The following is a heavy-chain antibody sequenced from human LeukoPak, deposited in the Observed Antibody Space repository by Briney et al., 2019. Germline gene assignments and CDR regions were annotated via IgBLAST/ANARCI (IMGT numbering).Heavy chain of an antibody. CDR2: ISSSSSTI. CDR3: ARDHRVYRVGAMAYYYYCMDV. D-gene: IGHD1-26*01. Sequence: PGGSLRLSCAASGFTFSSYSMNWVRQAPGKGLEWVSYISSSSSTIYYADSVKGRFTISRDNAKNTLYLQMNSLRDEDTAVYYCARDHRVYRVGAMAYYYYCMDVWGQGTTVTVSS. CDR1: GFTFSSYS. V-gene: IGHV3-48*02. J-gene: IGHJ6*02.